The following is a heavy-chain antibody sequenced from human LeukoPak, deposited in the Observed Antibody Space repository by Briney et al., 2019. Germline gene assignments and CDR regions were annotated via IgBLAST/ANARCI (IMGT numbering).Heavy chain of an antibody. CDR2: IKEDGSVK. J-gene: IGHJ4*02. Sequence: GGSLRLSCTASGFTFSSHWMTWVRQPPGKGLEWVANIKEDGSVKYYVDSVKGRFTTSRDNTKNALYLQMNSLRADDTAVYFCARDSTWLLDYWGQGTLITVSS. V-gene: IGHV3-7*01. D-gene: IGHD6-19*01. CDR3: ARDSTWLLDY. CDR1: GFTFSSHW.